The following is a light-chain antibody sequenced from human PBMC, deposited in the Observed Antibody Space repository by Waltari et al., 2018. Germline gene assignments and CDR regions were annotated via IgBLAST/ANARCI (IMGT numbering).Light chain of an antibody. CDR2: YDR. J-gene: IGLJ1*01. CDR1: NIESKS. CDR3: QVWDANTDPGV. V-gene: IGLV3-21*01. Sequence: SYVLTQPPSVSVAPGETARITCGGNNIESKSVHWYRQRPGQAPVLVISYDRDRPSGIPERFAGSNSGNTATLTISRGEAGDEADYCCQVWDANTDPGVFGTGTEVTVL.